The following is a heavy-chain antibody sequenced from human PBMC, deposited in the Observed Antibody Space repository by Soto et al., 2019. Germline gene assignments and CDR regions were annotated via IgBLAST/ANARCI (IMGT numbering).Heavy chain of an antibody. CDR3: AKAKLQVDFDY. J-gene: IGHJ4*02. CDR2: ISDSGGRT. D-gene: IGHD1-7*01. CDR1: GFTFRNYA. V-gene: IGHV3-23*01. Sequence: EVQLLESGGGLVQPGGSLRLSCVASGFTFRNYAMNWVRQAPGKGLEWVSGISDSGGRTYYADSVKGRFTASRDNSKNTLYLQMNSLRAEDTAVYWCAKAKLQVDFDYWGQGILVTVSS.